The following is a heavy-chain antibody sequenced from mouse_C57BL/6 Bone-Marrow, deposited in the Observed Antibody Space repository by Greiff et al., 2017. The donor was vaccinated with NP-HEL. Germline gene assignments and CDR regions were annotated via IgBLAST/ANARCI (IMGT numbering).Heavy chain of an antibody. CDR2: INPYNGGT. CDR3: ARGGYFLHYFDY. D-gene: IGHD2-3*01. CDR1: GYTFTDYY. V-gene: IGHV1-19*01. J-gene: IGHJ2*01. Sequence: EVKLLESGPVLVKPGASVKMSCKASGYTFTDYYMNWVKQSHGKSLEWIGVINPYNGGTSYNQKFKGKATLTVDKSSSTAYMELNSLTSEDSAVYYCARGGYFLHYFDYWGQGTTLTVSS.